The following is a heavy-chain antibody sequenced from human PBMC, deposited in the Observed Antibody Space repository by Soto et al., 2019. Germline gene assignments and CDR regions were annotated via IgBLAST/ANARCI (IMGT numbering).Heavy chain of an antibody. CDR3: ATTHPLQPYTTDSWSYGIDV. D-gene: IGHD3-16*01. V-gene: IGHV3-23*01. Sequence: GGSLRLSCAASGFTFSSYAMSWVRQAPGKGLEWVSAISGSGGSTYYADSVKGRFTISRDNSKNTLYLQMNSLRAEDTAVYYCATTHPLQPYTTDSWSYGIDVWGQGTMVTVSS. J-gene: IGHJ6*02. CDR2: ISGSGGST. CDR1: GFTFSSYA.